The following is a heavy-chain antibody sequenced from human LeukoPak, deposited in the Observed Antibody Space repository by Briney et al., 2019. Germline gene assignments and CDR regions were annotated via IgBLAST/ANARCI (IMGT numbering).Heavy chain of an antibody. J-gene: IGHJ4*02. D-gene: IGHD1-26*01. CDR2: IYYSGST. CDR3: ARQASGSYYAGCDY. CDR1: GGSISSSSYY. Sequence: SETLSLTCTVSGGSISSSSYYWGWIRQPPGKGLEWIGSIYYSGSTHYNPSLKSRVTISVDTSKNQFSLKLSSVTAADTAVYYCARQASGSYYAGCDYWGQGTLVTVSS. V-gene: IGHV4-39*01.